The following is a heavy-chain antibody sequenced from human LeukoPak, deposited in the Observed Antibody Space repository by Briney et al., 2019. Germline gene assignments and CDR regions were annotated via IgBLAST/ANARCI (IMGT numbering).Heavy chain of an antibody. V-gene: IGHV3-11*04. CDR2: ITSSATT. CDR1: GFTFSDYY. Sequence: GGSLRLSCAASGFTFSDYYMTWIRQAPGKGLEWVSYITSSATTYYADSVKGRFTISRDNAKTSLYLQMNSLRPEDTAVYYCARARPSMWIDYWGQGTLVTVSS. D-gene: IGHD5-12*01. J-gene: IGHJ4*02. CDR3: ARARPSMWIDY.